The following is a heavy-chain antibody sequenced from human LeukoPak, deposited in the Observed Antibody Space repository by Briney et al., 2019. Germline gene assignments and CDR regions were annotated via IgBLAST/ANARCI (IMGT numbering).Heavy chain of an antibody. CDR1: GFTFSSYS. V-gene: IGHV3-21*01. CDR3: ARGYAEYCSSTSCYENWFDP. CDR2: ISSSSSYI. J-gene: IGHJ5*02. Sequence: GGSLRVSCAASGFTFSSYSMNWVRQAPGKGLEWVSSISSSSSYIYYADSVKGRFTISRDNAKNSLYLQMNSLRAEDTAVYYCARGYAEYCSSTSCYENWFDPWGQGTLVTVSS. D-gene: IGHD2-2*01.